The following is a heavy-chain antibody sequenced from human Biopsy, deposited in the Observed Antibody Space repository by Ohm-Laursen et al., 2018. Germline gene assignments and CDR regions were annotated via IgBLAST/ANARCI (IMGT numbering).Heavy chain of an antibody. CDR2: ISWDGSSR. J-gene: IGHJ6*02. CDR1: GFTFSRPV. D-gene: IGHD3-9*01. CDR3: ARAFRGQYFYYYYGMDV. V-gene: IGHV3-43D*04. Sequence: SLRLSCTAPGFTFSRPVMHWVRQRPGKGLEWVSLISWDGSSRHYADSVKGRFTISRDNSKNSLYLQMNSLRAEDTALYFCARAFRGQYFYYYYGMDVWGQGTTVTVSS.